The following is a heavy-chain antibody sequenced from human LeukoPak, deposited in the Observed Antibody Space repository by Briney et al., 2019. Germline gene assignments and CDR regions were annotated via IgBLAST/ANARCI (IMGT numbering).Heavy chain of an antibody. Sequence: SSETLSLTCAVYGGSSRGYYWNWLWIRQPPGKGLEWIGYIYTSGSTNYNPSLKSRVTISVDTSKNQFSLRLSSVTAADTAVYYCARHSTTVSRFDYWGQGTLVTVSS. CDR1: GGSSRGYY. D-gene: IGHD1-1*01. CDR2: IYTSGST. J-gene: IGHJ4*02. CDR3: ARHSTTVSRFDY. V-gene: IGHV4-4*09.